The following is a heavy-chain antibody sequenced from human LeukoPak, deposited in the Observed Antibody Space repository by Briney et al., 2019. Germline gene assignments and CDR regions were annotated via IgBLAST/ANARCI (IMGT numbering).Heavy chain of an antibody. Sequence: SETLSLTCTVSGGSISSYYWSWIRQPAGKGLEWIGRIYTSGSTNYNPSLKSRVTISVDTSKNQFSLKLSSVTAADTAVYYCAREQWFGDGVFWYFQHWGQGTLVTVSS. CDR3: AREQWFGDGVFWYFQH. CDR2: IYTSGST. D-gene: IGHD3-10*01. J-gene: IGHJ1*01. CDR1: GGSISSYY. V-gene: IGHV4-4*07.